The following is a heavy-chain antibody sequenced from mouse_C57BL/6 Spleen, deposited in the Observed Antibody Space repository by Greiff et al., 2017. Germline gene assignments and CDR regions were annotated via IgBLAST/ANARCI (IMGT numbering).Heavy chain of an antibody. Sequence: QVQLQQSGAELARPGASVKLSCKASGYTFTSYGISWVKQRTGQGLEWIGEIYPRSGNTYYNEKFKGKATLTADKSSSTAYMELRSLTSEDSAVYFCANAYQRYYFDYWGKGTTLTVSS. CDR2: IYPRSGNT. V-gene: IGHV1-81*01. CDR3: ANAYQRYYFDY. J-gene: IGHJ2*01. D-gene: IGHD2-14*01. CDR1: GYTFTSYG.